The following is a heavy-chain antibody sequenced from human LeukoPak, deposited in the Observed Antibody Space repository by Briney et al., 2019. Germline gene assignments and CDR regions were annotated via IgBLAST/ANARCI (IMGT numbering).Heavy chain of an antibody. J-gene: IGHJ4*02. D-gene: IGHD5-18*01. CDR3: ARADSNGYHYYFDY. Sequence: GGSLRLSCAASGFTVSSNYMSWVRQAPGKGLEWVSVIYSGGSTYYADSVKGRFTISRDNSKNTLYLQMNSLRAEDTAVYYCARADSNGYHYYFDYWGQGTLVTVSS. CDR1: GFTVSSNY. V-gene: IGHV3-66*01. CDR2: IYSGGST.